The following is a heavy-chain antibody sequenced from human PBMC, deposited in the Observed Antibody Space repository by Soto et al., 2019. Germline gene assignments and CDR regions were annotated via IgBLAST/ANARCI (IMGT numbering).Heavy chain of an antibody. CDR3: ATYLEMATISALDY. J-gene: IGHJ4*02. CDR2: ISGSGGST. CDR1: GFTFSSYA. V-gene: IGHV3-23*01. D-gene: IGHD5-12*01. Sequence: EVQLLESGGGLVQPGGSLRLSCAASGFTFSSYAMSWVRQAPGKGLEWVSAISGSGGSTYYADSVKGRFTISRDNSKNTLYLQMNSLRAEDTAVYYCATYLEMATISALDYWGQGTLVTVSS.